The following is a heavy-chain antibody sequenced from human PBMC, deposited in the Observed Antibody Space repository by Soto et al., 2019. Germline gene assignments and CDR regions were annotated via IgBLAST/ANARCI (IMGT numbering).Heavy chain of an antibody. CDR2: IYYSGST. D-gene: IGHD3-22*01. V-gene: IGHV4-31*03. CDR1: GGSISSGGYY. CDR3: ARVSYYDSSGHFPGLFDY. J-gene: IGHJ4*02. Sequence: KSSETLSLTCTVSGGSISSGGYYWSWIRQHPGKGLEWIGYIYYSGSTYYNPSLKSRVTISVDTSKNQFSLKLSSVTAADTAVYYCARVSYYDSSGHFPGLFDYWGQGTLVTVSS.